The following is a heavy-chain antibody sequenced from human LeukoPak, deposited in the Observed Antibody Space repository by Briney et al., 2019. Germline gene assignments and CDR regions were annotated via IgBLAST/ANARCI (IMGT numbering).Heavy chain of an antibody. V-gene: IGHV2-5*01. D-gene: IGHD3-22*01. J-gene: IGHJ4*02. CDR1: GFSLSTSGVG. CDR2: IYWNDAK. Sequence: SGPTLVKPTQTLTLTCTFSGFSLSTSGVGVGWIRQPPGKALEWLALIYWNDAKRYSPSLKSRLTITKDTSKNQVVLTMTNMDPVDTATYYCAHRVYYYDSSGYPNPFDYWGRGTLVTVSS. CDR3: AHRVYYYDSSGYPNPFDY.